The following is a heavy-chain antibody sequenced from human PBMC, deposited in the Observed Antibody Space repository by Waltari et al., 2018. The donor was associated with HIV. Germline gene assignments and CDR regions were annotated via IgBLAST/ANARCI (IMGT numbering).Heavy chain of an antibody. J-gene: IGHJ4*02. V-gene: IGHV4-59*08. CDR3: ARHSYYYDSSGWGFDY. CDR1: GGSISSYY. Sequence: QVQLQESGPGLVKPSETLSLTCTVSGGSISSYYWSWIRQPPGKGLEWIGYIYYSGSTNYNPSLKSRVTISVDTSKNQFSLKLSSVTAADTAVYYCARHSYYYDSSGWGFDYWGQGTLVTVSS. CDR2: IYYSGST. D-gene: IGHD3-22*01.